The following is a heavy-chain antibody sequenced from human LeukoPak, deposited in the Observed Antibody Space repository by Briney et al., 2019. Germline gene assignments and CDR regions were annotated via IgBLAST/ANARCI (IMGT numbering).Heavy chain of an antibody. Sequence: PGGSLRLSCAASVFTFSTYGFHWVRQAPGKGLEWVAFIPSDGSDNYYANSVKGRFTISRGNSKNTLYLQMNSLRSEDTAVYYCAKGLGDYGDFRLGYWGQGTLVTVSS. J-gene: IGHJ4*02. D-gene: IGHD4-17*01. V-gene: IGHV3-30*02. CDR2: IPSDGSDN. CDR1: VFTFSTYG. CDR3: AKGLGDYGDFRLGY.